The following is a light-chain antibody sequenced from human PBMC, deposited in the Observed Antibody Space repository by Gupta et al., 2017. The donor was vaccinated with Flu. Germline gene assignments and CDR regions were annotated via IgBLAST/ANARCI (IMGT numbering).Light chain of an antibody. CDR2: AAS. J-gene: IGKJ4*01. CDR3: QQYNSYPHT. CDR1: HDISNN. Sequence: TCRASHDISNNLAWFQQRPGKAPKYLIYAASSLQSAVPSKFSGGGFGTDFTLTISSLQAEDFATYYCQQYNSYPHTFGGGTKVEIK. V-gene: IGKV1-16*02.